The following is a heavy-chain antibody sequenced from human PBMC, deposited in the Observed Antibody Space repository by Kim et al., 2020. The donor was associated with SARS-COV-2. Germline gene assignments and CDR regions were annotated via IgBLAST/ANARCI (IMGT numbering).Heavy chain of an antibody. V-gene: IGHV3-7*01. Sequence: SETYFVDSVKGRFIISRDNAKNSLSLHMNSLRVDDKAVYFCARDSGWGFDYWGRGTLVTVSS. CDR3: ARDSGWGFDY. D-gene: IGHD6-19*01. CDR2: SET. J-gene: IGHJ4*02.